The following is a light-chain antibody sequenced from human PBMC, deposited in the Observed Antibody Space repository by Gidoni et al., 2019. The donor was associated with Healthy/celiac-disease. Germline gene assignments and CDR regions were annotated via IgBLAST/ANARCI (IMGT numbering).Light chain of an antibody. V-gene: IGLV2-23*02. J-gene: IGLJ2*01. CDR2: EVS. CDR1: SSDVGSDNL. CDR3: CPYAGSSPLV. Sequence: QSALTQPASMAGSPRQSITISCTGTSSDVGSDNLVSWYQQHQGKAPLLMFYEVSKRPSVVAHRFSGSKSGNTAFLTISGLQAEDAADYYCCPYAGSSPLVFGGGTKLTVL.